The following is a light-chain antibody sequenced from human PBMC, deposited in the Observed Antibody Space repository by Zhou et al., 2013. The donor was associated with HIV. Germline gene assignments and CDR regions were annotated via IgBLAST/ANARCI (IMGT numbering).Light chain of an antibody. CDR2: AAS. J-gene: IGKJ1*01. Sequence: IQVTQSPSFLSASVGDRVTITCRASQGIRSNLAWYQQKPGKAPRLLIYAASTLQSGVPSRFSGSGSGTEFTLTISSLQLEDFATYYCLQHNSLPQTFGQGTKVEIK. CDR1: QGIRSN. V-gene: IGKV1-9*01. CDR3: LQHNSLPQT.